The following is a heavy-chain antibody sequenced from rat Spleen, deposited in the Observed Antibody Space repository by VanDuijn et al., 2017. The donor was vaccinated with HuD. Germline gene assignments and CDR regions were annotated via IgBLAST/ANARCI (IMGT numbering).Heavy chain of an antibody. Sequence: EVQLQESGPGLVKPSQSLSLTCSVTVYSITSSYRWNWIRKFPGNKLEWMGYINSAGSTNYNPSLKSRISITRDTSKNQFFLQVNSVTTEDTATYYCARSPTTVGGGYYFDYWGQGVMVTVSS. D-gene: IGHD1-3*01. CDR2: INSAGST. J-gene: IGHJ2*01. CDR3: ARSPTTVGGGYYFDY. CDR1: VYSITSSYR. V-gene: IGHV3-3*01.